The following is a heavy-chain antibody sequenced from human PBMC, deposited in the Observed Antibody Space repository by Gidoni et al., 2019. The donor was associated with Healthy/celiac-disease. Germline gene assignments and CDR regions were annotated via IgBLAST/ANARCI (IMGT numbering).Heavy chain of an antibody. Sequence: QVQLVQSGAELKKPGASVKVSCKASCYTFPSYGISWVLQAPGQGLEGMGWISAYNGNTNYAQKLQGRVTMTTDTSTSTAYLELRSLRCDDTAVDYCARGGTSSSWYDAGYWGQGTLVTVSS. V-gene: IGHV1-18*01. J-gene: IGHJ4*02. CDR1: CYTFPSYG. D-gene: IGHD6-13*01. CDR3: ARGGTSSSWYDAGY. CDR2: ISAYNGNT.